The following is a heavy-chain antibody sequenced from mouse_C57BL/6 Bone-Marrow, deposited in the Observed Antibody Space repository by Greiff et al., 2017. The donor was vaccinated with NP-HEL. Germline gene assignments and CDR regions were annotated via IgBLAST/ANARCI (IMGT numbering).Heavy chain of an antibody. V-gene: IGHV1-39*01. Sequence: LVESGPELVKPGASVKISCKASGYSFTDYNMNWVKQSNGKSLEWIGVINPNYGTTSYNQKFKGKATLTVDQSSSTAYMQLNSLTSEDSAVYYCAREDYGSYAWFAYWGQGTLVTVSA. D-gene: IGHD1-1*01. CDR3: AREDYGSYAWFAY. CDR2: INPNYGTT. CDR1: GYSFTDYN. J-gene: IGHJ3*01.